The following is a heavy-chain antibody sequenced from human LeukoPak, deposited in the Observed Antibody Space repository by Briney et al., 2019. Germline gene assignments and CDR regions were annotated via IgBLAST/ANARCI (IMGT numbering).Heavy chain of an antibody. J-gene: IGHJ4*02. CDR1: GFSFSTYA. V-gene: IGHV3-64*02. D-gene: IGHD1-26*01. CDR2: TSSNGGNK. Sequence: GRSLRLSCAASGFSFSTYAMHWVRQAPGKGLEYVSATSSNGGNKYYADSVKGRFTISRDNSRNTLYLQMDSLRAEDMAVYYCARWSGSYFFDYWGQGTLVTVSS. CDR3: ARWSGSYFFDY.